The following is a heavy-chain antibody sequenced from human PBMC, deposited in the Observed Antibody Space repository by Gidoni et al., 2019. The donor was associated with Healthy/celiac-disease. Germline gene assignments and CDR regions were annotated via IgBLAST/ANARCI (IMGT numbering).Heavy chain of an antibody. CDR3: AKEGQWLEYFDY. J-gene: IGHJ4*02. CDR2: ISYDGSNK. CDR1: GLIFSSYA. Sequence: QVQVVESGGGVVQPGRSLRLSCAASGLIFSSYAMHWVRQAPGPGLEWVAVISYDGSNKYYADAVKGRFTISRDNSKNTVYLQMNSLRTEDTAVYYCAKEGQWLEYFDYWGQGTLVTVA. V-gene: IGHV3-30*18. D-gene: IGHD6-19*01.